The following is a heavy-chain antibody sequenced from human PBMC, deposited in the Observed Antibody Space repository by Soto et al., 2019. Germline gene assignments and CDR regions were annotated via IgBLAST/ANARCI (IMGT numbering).Heavy chain of an antibody. CDR2: ISGSGGTT. Sequence: GGSLRLSCAASGFTFSNYAMTWVRRAPGKGLEWVSAISGSGGTTYYADSVKGRFTISRDNSKNTLYLQMNSLRAEDTAVYCCAIAKMGSGPPFLDNWFDPWGQGTLVTVSS. V-gene: IGHV3-23*01. D-gene: IGHD3-10*01. CDR3: AIAKMGSGPPFLDNWFDP. J-gene: IGHJ5*02. CDR1: GFTFSNYA.